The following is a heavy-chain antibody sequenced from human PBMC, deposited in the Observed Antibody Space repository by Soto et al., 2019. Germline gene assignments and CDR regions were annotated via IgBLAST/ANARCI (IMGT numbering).Heavy chain of an antibody. Sequence: PGGSLRLSCAASGFTFINYAMNWIRQAPGKGLEWLSSISANGRNAYYADSVKGRFTISMDRSKNTLYLQLDSLRFEDTAIYFCAKDRSSLGWLALGAPFDSWGQGTLVTVSS. V-gene: IGHV3-23*01. CDR3: AKDRSSLGWLALGAPFDS. J-gene: IGHJ4*02. CDR2: ISANGRNA. CDR1: GFTFINYA. D-gene: IGHD3-22*01.